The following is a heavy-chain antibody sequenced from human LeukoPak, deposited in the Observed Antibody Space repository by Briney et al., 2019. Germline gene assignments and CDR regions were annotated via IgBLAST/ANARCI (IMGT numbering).Heavy chain of an antibody. J-gene: IGHJ4*02. CDR3: ARYCGSENYCISY. D-gene: IGHD3-10*01. V-gene: IGHV4-34*01. Sequence: SETLSLTCAVYGASFSANDWIWIRQPPGKGLEWIGEINHSGAITYKPSLKSRLTISSDTSKNQLSLKLSSVTAADTAVYYCARYCGSENYCISYWGQGTPVTVSS. CDR1: GASFSAND. CDR2: INHSGAI.